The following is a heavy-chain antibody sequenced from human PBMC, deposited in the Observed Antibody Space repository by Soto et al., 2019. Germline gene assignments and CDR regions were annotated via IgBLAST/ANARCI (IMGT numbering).Heavy chain of an antibody. CDR1: GYTFTGYY. V-gene: IGHV1-2*02. CDR2: INPNSGGT. CDR3: ARERGDCSGGSCYSKGSRGAFDI. Sequence: ASVKVSCKASGYTFTGYYMHWVRQAPGQGLEWMGWINPNSGGTNYAQKFQGRVTMTRDTSISTAYMELSRLRSDDTAVYYCARERGDCSGGSCYSKGSRGAFDIWGQGTMITVSS. D-gene: IGHD2-15*01. J-gene: IGHJ3*02.